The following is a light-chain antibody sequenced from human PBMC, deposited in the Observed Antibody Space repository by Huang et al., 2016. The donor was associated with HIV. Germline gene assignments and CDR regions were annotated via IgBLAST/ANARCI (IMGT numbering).Light chain of an antibody. CDR1: QTINTW. Sequence: DIQMTQSLSTLSASIGDRVTITCRASQTINTWLAWYQQKLVKAPKLLIYNSYILERGVPSRFSVSGSGTEFTLTISSLQTNDFATYYCQQYNSYPYTFGQGTKLEIK. CDR2: NSY. CDR3: QQYNSYPYT. V-gene: IGKV1-5*03. J-gene: IGKJ2*01.